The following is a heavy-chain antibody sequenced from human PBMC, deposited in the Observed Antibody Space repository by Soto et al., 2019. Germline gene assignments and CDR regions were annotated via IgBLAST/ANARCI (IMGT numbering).Heavy chain of an antibody. Sequence: SETLSLTCTVSGGSISSGDYYWSWIRQPPGKGLEWIGYIYYSGSTYYNPSLKSRVTISVDTSKNQFSLKLSSVTAADTAVYYCARDLDCSGGSCYPVWGQGTLVTVSS. CDR3: ARDLDCSGGSCYPV. CDR1: GGSISSGDYY. J-gene: IGHJ4*02. CDR2: IYYSGST. V-gene: IGHV4-30-4*01. D-gene: IGHD2-15*01.